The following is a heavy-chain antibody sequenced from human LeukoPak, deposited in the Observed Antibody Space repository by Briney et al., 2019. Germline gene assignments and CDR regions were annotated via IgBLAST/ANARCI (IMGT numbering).Heavy chain of an antibody. CDR2: IYSGGST. CDR1: GFTFSDYY. J-gene: IGHJ4*02. D-gene: IGHD4/OR15-4a*01. Sequence: GGSLRLSCAASGFTFSDYYMSWVRQAPGKGLEWVSVIYSGGSTYYADSVKGRFTISRHNSKNTLYLQMNSLRAEDTAVYYCARVYGGVDYWGQGTLVTVSS. V-gene: IGHV3-53*04. CDR3: ARVYGGVDY.